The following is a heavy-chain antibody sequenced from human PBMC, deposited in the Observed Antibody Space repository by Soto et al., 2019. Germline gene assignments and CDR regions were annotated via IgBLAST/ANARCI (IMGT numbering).Heavy chain of an antibody. CDR3: ARTPGHYYGSGSSLGTKFCDY. Sequence: QVQLQESGPGLVKPSQTLSLTCTVSGGSISSGGYYWSWIRQHPGKGLEWIGYIYYSGSTYYNPSLKRRVTISVDTSKNQFSLKLSSVTAADTAVYYCARTPGHYYGSGSSLGTKFCDYWGQGTLVTVSS. J-gene: IGHJ4*02. CDR2: IYYSGST. D-gene: IGHD3-10*01. V-gene: IGHV4-31*03. CDR1: GGSISSGGYY.